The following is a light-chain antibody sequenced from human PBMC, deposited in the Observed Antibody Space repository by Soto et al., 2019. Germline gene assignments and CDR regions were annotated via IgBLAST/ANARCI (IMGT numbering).Light chain of an antibody. V-gene: IGKV1-5*03. CDR1: ENISNW. CDR2: QAS. Sequence: DIQMTQSPSTLPASVGDRVAITRRASENISNWLAWYQPRPGTVPKLXXYQASSLESGVPARFSGSGSGTDLTLTISSLQPEDFAKYDCQHYKISTRYSFGQGTKVDIK. J-gene: IGKJ2*03. CDR3: QHYKISTRYS.